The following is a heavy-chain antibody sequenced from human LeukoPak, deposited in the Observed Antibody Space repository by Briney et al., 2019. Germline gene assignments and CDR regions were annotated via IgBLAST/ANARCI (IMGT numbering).Heavy chain of an antibody. J-gene: IGHJ4*02. CDR2: IYYTGST. D-gene: IGHD3-10*01. V-gene: IGHV4-39*01. CDR3: ARWFGKTLAGVY. Sequence: SETLSLTCTVSGGSITSSAYYRGWIRQPPGKGLEWIGTIYYTGSTYYNPSLKSRVTISVDTSKNQFSLKLSSVTATDTAVYYCARWFGKTLAGVYWGEGTLVTVSS. CDR1: GGSITSSAYY.